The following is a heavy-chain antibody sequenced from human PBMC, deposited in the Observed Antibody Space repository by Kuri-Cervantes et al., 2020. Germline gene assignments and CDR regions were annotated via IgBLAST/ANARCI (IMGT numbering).Heavy chain of an antibody. CDR1: GFTFSSYW. V-gene: IGHV3-74*01. J-gene: IGHJ4*02. Sequence: GGSLRLSCAASGFTFSSYWMHWVRQAPGKGLVWVSRINSDGSSTSYADSVKGRFTISRDNAKNTLYLQMNSLRAEDTAFYYCARQSPNSGSDYWGQGTLVTVSS. D-gene: IGHD5-12*01. CDR3: ARQSPNSGSDY. CDR2: INSDGSST.